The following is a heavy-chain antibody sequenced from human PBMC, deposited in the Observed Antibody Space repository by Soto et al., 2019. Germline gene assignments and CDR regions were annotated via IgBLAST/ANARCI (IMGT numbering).Heavy chain of an antibody. CDR1: GFTFSGSA. D-gene: IGHD3-22*01. Sequence: PGGSLRLSCAASGFTFSGSAMHWVRQASGKGLEWVGRIRSKANSYATAYTASVKGRFTISRDDSKNTAYLQMNSLKTEDTAVYYCTRQDSSGYYFNYWGQGTLVTVSS. CDR3: TRQDSSGYYFNY. V-gene: IGHV3-73*01. J-gene: IGHJ4*02. CDR2: IRSKANSYAT.